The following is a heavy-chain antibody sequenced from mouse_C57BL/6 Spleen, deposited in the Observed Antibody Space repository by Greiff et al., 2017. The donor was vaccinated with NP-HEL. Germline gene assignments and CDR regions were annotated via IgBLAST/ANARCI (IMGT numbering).Heavy chain of an antibody. Sequence: EVQRVESGPELVKPGASVKIPCKASGYTFTDYNMDWVKQSHGKSLEWIGDINPNNGGTIYNQKFKGKATLTVDKSSSTAYMELRSLTSEDTAVYYCARWDYYGSRGDVWGTGTTVTVSS. J-gene: IGHJ1*03. V-gene: IGHV1-18*01. D-gene: IGHD1-1*01. CDR2: INPNNGGT. CDR3: ARWDYYGSRGDV. CDR1: GYTFTDYN.